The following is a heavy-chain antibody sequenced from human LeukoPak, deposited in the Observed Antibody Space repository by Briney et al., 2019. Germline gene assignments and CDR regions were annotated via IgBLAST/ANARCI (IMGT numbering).Heavy chain of an antibody. CDR3: ARDQTYSGSGIYTYFDY. J-gene: IGHJ4*02. D-gene: IGHD3-10*01. V-gene: IGHV4-34*01. CDR1: GGSFTGYY. CDR2: INHSGST. Sequence: SETLSLTCAVYGGSFTGYYWRWIRQPPGQGLEWIGEINHSGSTKYNPSLKSRVTISVDTSTNQFFLRLTSVTAADTAVYYCARDQTYSGSGIYTYFDYWGQGILVTVSS.